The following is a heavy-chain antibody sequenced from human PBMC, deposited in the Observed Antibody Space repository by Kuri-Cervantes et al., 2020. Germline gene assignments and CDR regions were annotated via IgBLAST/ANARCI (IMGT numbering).Heavy chain of an antibody. V-gene: IGHV3-23*01. CDR2: MSGSGGST. Sequence: GGSLRLSCAASGFTFSSYAMSWVRKAQGKGLEWVSAMSGSGGSTYYADSVRGRFTISRDNSKNTLYLQMNSLRAEDTAVYYCARKGLWGYYYDYGLDVWGQGTTVTVSS. D-gene: IGHD7-27*01. J-gene: IGHJ6*02. CDR3: ARKGLWGYYYDYGLDV. CDR1: GFTFSSYA.